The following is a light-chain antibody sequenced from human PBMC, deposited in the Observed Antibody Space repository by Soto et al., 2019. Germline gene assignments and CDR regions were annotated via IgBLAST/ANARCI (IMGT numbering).Light chain of an antibody. CDR1: QSISSW. CDR2: DAS. J-gene: IGKJ5*01. CDR3: QQANSFPIT. V-gene: IGKV1-5*01. Sequence: DIQRTQSPSTLSASVGDRVTITCRASQSISSWLAWYQQXPGKAPKVLIFDASSLESGVPTRFGGSGSATEFTLTISSLQPDDFATYYYQQANSFPITFGQGTRL.